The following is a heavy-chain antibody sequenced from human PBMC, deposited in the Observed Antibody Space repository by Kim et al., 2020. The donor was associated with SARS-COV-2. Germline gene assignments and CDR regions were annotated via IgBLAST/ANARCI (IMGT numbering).Heavy chain of an antibody. CDR1: GFTFSNYG. CDR3: AKDVQVGGTTSKAFAY. CDR2: VSMSGSHT. Sequence: GGSLRLSCAASGFTFSNYGMSWVRQAPGKGLEWVSVVSMSGSHTYYAESVKGRFTISRDNSKNTVYLQINSLRVEDTALYYCAKDVQVGGTTSKAFAYWG. V-gene: IGHV3-23*01. J-gene: IGHJ4*01. D-gene: IGHD1-26*01.